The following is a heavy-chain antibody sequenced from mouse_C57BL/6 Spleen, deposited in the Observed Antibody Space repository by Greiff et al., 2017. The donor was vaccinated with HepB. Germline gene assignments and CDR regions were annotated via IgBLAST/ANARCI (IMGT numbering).Heavy chain of an antibody. V-gene: IGHV1-55*01. CDR1: GYTFTSYW. J-gene: IGHJ3*01. CDR3: ARQGITTVVATKAWFAY. D-gene: IGHD1-1*01. CDR2: IYPGSGST. Sequence: QVQLQQPGAELVKPGASVKMSCKASGYTFTSYWITWVKQRPGQGLEWIGDIYPGSGSTNYNENFKSKATLTVDTSSSTAYMQLSSLTSEDSAVYYCARQGITTVVATKAWFAYWGQGTLVTVSA.